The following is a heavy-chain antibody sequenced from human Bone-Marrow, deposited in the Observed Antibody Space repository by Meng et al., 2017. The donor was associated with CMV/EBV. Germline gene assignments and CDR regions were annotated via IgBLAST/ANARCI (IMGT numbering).Heavy chain of an antibody. D-gene: IGHD6-13*01. CDR2: IYSGGST. V-gene: IGHV3-53*01. CDR1: GFTVSSNY. Sequence: GGSLRLSCAASGFTVSSNYMSWVRQAPGKGLEWVSVIYSGGSTYYADSVKGRFTISRDNSKNTLYLQMNSLRAEDTAVYYCAKGGVYSSSWGDYWGQGTLVTVSS. J-gene: IGHJ4*02. CDR3: AKGGVYSSSWGDY.